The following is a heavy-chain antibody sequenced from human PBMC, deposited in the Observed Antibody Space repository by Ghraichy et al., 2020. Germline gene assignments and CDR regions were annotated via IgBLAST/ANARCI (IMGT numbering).Heavy chain of an antibody. CDR3: AKDSAAVAGKRGGFDI. CDR1: GFTFNSYA. CDR2: IGMTGTST. J-gene: IGHJ3*02. D-gene: IGHD6-19*01. Sequence: GGSLRLSCTASGFTFNSYAMNWVRQAPGKGLEWVSGIGMTGTSTYYADSVKGQFTIYRDNSKNTVFLQMNSLRAEDTAVYYCAKDSAAVAGKRGGFDIWGQGTMVTVSS. V-gene: IGHV3-23*01.